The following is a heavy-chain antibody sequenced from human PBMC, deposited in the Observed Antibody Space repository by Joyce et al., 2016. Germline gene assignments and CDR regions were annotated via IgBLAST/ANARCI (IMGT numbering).Heavy chain of an antibody. CDR2: IKQDGSEK. CDR1: GFTFSSYW. Sequence: EVQLVESGGGLVQPGGSLRLSCSASGFTFSSYWMSWVRQAPGKGLEWVVNIKQDGSEKYYVDSVKGRLTISRDTAKNSLYLQMNSLRAEDTAVYYCARGTITGTTLFNWACDYWGQGTLVTVSS. J-gene: IGHJ4*02. V-gene: IGHV3-7*01. CDR3: ARGTITGTTLFNWACDY. D-gene: IGHD1-20*01.